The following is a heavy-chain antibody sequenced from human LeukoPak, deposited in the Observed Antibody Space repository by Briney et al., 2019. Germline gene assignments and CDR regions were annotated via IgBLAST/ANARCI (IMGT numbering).Heavy chain of an antibody. CDR2: IKQDGSEK. D-gene: IGHD3-10*01. CDR3: ARYRGAGGNYFDY. CDR1: GFTFSSYW. J-gene: IGHJ4*02. V-gene: IGHV3-7*01. Sequence: GGSLRLSCAASGFTFSSYWMSWVRQAPGKGLEWVANIKQDGSEKYYVDSVKGRFTISRDNAKNSLYLQMNSLRAEDTAVYYCARYRGAGGNYFDYWGQGTLVTVSS.